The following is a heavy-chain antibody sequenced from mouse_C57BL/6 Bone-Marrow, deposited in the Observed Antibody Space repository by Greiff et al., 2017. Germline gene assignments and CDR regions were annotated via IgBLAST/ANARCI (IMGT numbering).Heavy chain of an antibody. D-gene: IGHD2-1*01. V-gene: IGHV5-6*01. CDR2: ISSGGSYT. Sequence: EVKVVESGGDLVKPGGSLKLSCAASGFTFSSYGMSWVRQTPDKRLEWVATISSGGSYTYYPDSVKGRFTISRDNAKNTLYLQMSSLKSEDTAMYYCARKRGYYGYAMDYWGQGTSVTVSS. J-gene: IGHJ4*01. CDR1: GFTFSSYG. CDR3: ARKRGYYGYAMDY.